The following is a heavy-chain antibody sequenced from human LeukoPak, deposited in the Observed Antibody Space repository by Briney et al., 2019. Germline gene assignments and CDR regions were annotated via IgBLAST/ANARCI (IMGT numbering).Heavy chain of an antibody. CDR1: GGSISSYY. CDR2: IYYSGST. Sequence: SETLSLTCAVYGGSISSYYWSWIRQPPGKGLEWIGYIYYSGSTYYNPSLKSRVTISVDTSKNQFSLKLSSVTAADTAVYYCARHDQLYYYYGMDVWGQGTTVTVSS. D-gene: IGHD2-2*01. CDR3: ARHDQLYYYYGMDV. V-gene: IGHV4-59*04. J-gene: IGHJ6*02.